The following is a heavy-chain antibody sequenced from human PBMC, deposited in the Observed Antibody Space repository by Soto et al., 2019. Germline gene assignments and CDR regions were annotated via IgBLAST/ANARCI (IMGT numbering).Heavy chain of an antibody. D-gene: IGHD1-20*01. CDR1: GVSISSYY. CDR3: ARPTYNSGSPFDY. CDR2: IYYSGST. J-gene: IGHJ4*02. V-gene: IGHV4-59*01. Sequence: SESLSPTCTVSGVSISSYYWSWIGQPPGKGLEWIGYIYYSGSTNYNPSLKSRVTISVDTSKNQFSLKLSSVTAADTAVYYCARPTYNSGSPFDYWGQGTLVTVSS.